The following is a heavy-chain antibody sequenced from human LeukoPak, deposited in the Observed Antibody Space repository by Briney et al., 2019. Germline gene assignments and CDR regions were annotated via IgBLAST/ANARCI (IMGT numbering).Heavy chain of an antibody. J-gene: IGHJ4*02. Sequence: GGSLRLSCAASGLTFSTYWMSWARQAPGKGPEWVANIKSDGSEKNFVDSVRGRFTISRDNAKNSLYLQMSSLRAEDTAVYYCASQTSAKGFDYWGQGTLVTVSS. V-gene: IGHV3-7*03. D-gene: IGHD2-2*01. CDR2: IKSDGSEK. CDR3: ASQTSAKGFDY. CDR1: GLTFSTYW.